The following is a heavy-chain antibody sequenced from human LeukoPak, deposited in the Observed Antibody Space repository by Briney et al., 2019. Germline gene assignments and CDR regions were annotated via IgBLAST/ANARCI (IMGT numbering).Heavy chain of an antibody. D-gene: IGHD7-27*01. CDR1: GFTFTTYY. V-gene: IGHV3-7*01. CDR3: ARENWANDY. J-gene: IGHJ4*02. Sequence: GKSLRLSCAASGFTFTTYYMSWVRQAPGKGLEWVANINQDGRTKYYVDSVKGRFTISRDNAINSVFLQMNSPRAEDTAVYYCARENWANDYWGQGTLVTVSS. CDR2: INQDGRTK.